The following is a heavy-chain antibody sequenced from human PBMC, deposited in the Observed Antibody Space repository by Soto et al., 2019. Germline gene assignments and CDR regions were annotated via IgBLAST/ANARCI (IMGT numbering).Heavy chain of an antibody. Sequence: PSETLSLTCGVYGGSFRNYYWIWVRQPPGKGLEWIGEVNHSGEATYNPSLQSRVSISLDTSNNHFSLKMTSVTAADTAVYYCARAELTASLSGYGMDVWGQGTTVTVSS. CDR3: ARAELTASLSGYGMDV. CDR1: GGSFRNYY. CDR2: VNHSGEA. D-gene: IGHD2-21*02. J-gene: IGHJ6*02. V-gene: IGHV4-34*01.